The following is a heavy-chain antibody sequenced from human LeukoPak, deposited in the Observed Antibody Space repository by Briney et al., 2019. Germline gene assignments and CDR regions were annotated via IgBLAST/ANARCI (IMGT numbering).Heavy chain of an antibody. V-gene: IGHV3-21*06. CDR1: GFTFSSYA. D-gene: IGHD1-1*01. CDR2: INGRGTYI. CDR3: ARSGREATEIDY. Sequence: GGSLRLSCAASGFTFSSYAMSWVRQAPGKGLEWLSYINGRGTYIDYAESLKGRITISRDNAQNSLYLQMNSLRVEDTAVYYCARSGREATEIDYWGQGTLVTVSS. J-gene: IGHJ4*02.